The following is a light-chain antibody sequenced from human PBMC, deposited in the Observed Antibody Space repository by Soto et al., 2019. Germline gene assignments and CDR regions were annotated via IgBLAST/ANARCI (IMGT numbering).Light chain of an antibody. CDR1: QDISNY. V-gene: IGKV1-33*01. J-gene: IGKJ4*01. Sequence: DIQMTQSPSSLSASVGDRVTITCQASQDISNYLSWYQQKPGKAPKLLIFDASNLETGVPSRFTGSGSGTDFTFTISSLQPEDVATYYCQQYDNVPLTFGGGTKVEIK. CDR3: QQYDNVPLT. CDR2: DAS.